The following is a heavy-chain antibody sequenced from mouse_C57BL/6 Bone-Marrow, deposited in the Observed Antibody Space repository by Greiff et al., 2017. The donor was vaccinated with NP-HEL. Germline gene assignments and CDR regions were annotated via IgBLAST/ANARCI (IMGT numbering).Heavy chain of an antibody. J-gene: IGHJ1*03. CDR3: ARLITTVVAHWYFDV. D-gene: IGHD1-1*01. Sequence: EVQRVESGGGLVKPGGSLKLSCAASGFTFSDYGMHWVRQAPEKGLEWVAYISSGSSTIYYADTVKGRFTISRDNAKNTLFLQMTSLRSEDTAMYYCARLITTVVAHWYFDVWGTGTTVTVSS. CDR1: GFTFSDYG. V-gene: IGHV5-17*01. CDR2: ISSGSSTI.